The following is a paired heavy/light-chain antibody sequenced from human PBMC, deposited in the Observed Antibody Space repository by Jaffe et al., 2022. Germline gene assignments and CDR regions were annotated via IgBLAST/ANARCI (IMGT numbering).Light chain of an antibody. CDR3: QQYGSSPYT. CDR2: DAS. Sequence: EIVLTQSPATLSLSPGERATLSCGASQSVSSSYLAWYQQKPGLAPRLLIYDASSRATGIPDRFSGSGSGTDFTLTISRLEPEDFAVYYCQQYGSSPYTFGQGTKLEIK. J-gene: IGKJ2*01. V-gene: IGKV3D-20*01. CDR1: QSVSSSY.
Heavy chain of an antibody. CDR3: TTDGITIFGVVTEANAFDI. J-gene: IGHJ3*02. Sequence: EVQLVESGGGLVKPGGSLRLSCAASGFTFSNAWMSWVRQAPGKGLEWVGRIKSKTDGGTTDYAAPVKGRFTISRDDSKNTLYLQMNSLKTEDTAVYYCTTDGITIFGVVTEANAFDIWGQGTMVTVSS. V-gene: IGHV3-15*01. CDR1: GFTFSNAW. CDR2: IKSKTDGGTT. D-gene: IGHD3-3*01.